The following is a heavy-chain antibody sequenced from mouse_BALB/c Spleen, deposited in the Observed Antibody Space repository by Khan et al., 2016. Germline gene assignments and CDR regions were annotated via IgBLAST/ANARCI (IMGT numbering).Heavy chain of an antibody. J-gene: IGHJ4*01. CDR2: IIYSGST. Sequence: EVQLQESGPGLMKPSQSLSLTCTVTGYSITSDYAWNWIRQFPGNKLEWMGYIIYSGSTTYTPSLKSRISITRDTSKHQFFLQLNSVTIEDTATDYCARDGPNYAVDYWGQGTSVTVSS. CDR3: ARDGPNYAVDY. V-gene: IGHV3-2*02. CDR1: GYSITSDYA. D-gene: IGHD2-3*01.